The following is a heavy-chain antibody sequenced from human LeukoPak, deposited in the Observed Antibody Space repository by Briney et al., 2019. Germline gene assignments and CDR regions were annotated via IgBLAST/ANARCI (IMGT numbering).Heavy chain of an antibody. Sequence: GGSLRLSCAASGFTFSSYTKNWVRQPPGKGLEWVSTISSSSSYMYYADSVKGRFTISRDNAKNSLYLQMNSLRAEDTAVYYCARVGYSSSSAFDYWGQGTLVTVSS. CDR3: ARVGYSSSSAFDY. CDR2: ISSSSSYM. D-gene: IGHD6-6*01. CDR1: GFTFSSYT. J-gene: IGHJ4*02. V-gene: IGHV3-21*01.